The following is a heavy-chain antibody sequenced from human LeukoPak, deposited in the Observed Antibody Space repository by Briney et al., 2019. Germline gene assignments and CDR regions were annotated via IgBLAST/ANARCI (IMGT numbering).Heavy chain of an antibody. CDR3: AREYCSGGTCYSAGYYFDY. CDR1: GFTFSHYS. V-gene: IGHV3-21*01. Sequence: SGGSLRLSCAASGFTFSHYSMNWVRQAPGKGLEWVSSISSSSSYIYYADSVKGRFTISRDNAKNSLYLQMNSLRAEDTAVYYCAREYCSGGTCYSAGYYFDYWGQGTLVTVSS. J-gene: IGHJ4*02. D-gene: IGHD2-15*01. CDR2: ISSSSSYI.